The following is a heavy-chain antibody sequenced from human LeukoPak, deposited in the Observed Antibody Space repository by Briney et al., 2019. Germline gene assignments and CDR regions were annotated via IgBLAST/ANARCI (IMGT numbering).Heavy chain of an antibody. Sequence: GESLKISCKGSGYSFTSYWIGWVRQMPGKGLEGMGIIYPGDSDTRYSPSFQGQVTISADKSISTAYLQWSSLKASDTAMYYCARRRYDFWSGYSGYYFDYWGQGTLVTVSS. CDR2: IYPGDSDT. V-gene: IGHV5-51*01. CDR3: ARRRYDFWSGYSGYYFDY. J-gene: IGHJ4*02. D-gene: IGHD3-3*01. CDR1: GYSFTSYW.